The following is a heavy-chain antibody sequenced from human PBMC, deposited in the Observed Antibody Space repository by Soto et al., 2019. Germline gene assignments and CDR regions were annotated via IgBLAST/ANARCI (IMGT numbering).Heavy chain of an antibody. V-gene: IGHV3-72*01. CDR2: TRNKANSHTT. CDR3: ARATTATDY. D-gene: IGHD4-17*01. J-gene: IGHJ4*02. Sequence: EVQLVESGGGLVQPGGSLRLSCAASGFTFSDHYMDWVRQAPGKGLEWVGRTRNKANSHTTEYAASVKGRFTISRDDSKNSLYLQMNSLKVEDTAVYYCARATTATDYWGQGALVTVSS. CDR1: GFTFSDHY.